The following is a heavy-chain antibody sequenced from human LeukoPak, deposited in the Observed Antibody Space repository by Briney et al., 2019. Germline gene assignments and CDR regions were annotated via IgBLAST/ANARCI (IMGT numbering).Heavy chain of an antibody. CDR3: ARGGAARPDF. V-gene: IGHV3-30*04. D-gene: IGHD6-6*01. CDR1: GFTFSSYA. CDR2: ISYDGSNK. Sequence: GGSLRLSCAASGFTFSSYAMHWVRQAPGKGLEWVAVISYDGSNKYYADSVKGRFTISRDNAKNSLYLQMNSLRVEDTAVYYCARGGAARPDFWGQGTLVTVSS. J-gene: IGHJ4*02.